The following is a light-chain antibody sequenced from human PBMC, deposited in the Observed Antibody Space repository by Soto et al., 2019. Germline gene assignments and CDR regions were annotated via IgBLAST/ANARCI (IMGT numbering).Light chain of an antibody. CDR3: QQSYF. V-gene: IGKV1-39*01. CDR2: ATS. CDR1: QSISSY. Sequence: DIQLTQSPSSLSASVTDRVTITCRASQSISSYLNWYQQKPGKAPKLLIYATSSLQIGVPSRFSGSGSGTDFTLTISRLQPEDFATYYCQQSYFFGPGTKVDIK. J-gene: IGKJ3*01.